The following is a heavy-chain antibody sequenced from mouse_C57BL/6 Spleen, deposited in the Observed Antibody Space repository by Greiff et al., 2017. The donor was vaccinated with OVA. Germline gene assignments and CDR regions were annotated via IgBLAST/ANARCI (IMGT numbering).Heavy chain of an antibody. Sequence: VQLQQSGPELVKPGASVKISCKASGYTFTDYYMNWVKQSHGKSLEWIGDINPNNGGTSYNQKFKGKATLTVDKSSSTAYMELRSLTSEDSAVYYCARGGLTGTLAYWGQGTLVTVSA. J-gene: IGHJ3*01. D-gene: IGHD4-1*01. CDR3: ARGGLTGTLAY. CDR1: GYTFTDYY. V-gene: IGHV1-26*01. CDR2: INPNNGGT.